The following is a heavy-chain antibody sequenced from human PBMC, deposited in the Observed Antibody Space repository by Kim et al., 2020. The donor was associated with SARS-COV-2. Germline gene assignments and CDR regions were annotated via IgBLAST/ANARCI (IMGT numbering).Heavy chain of an antibody. D-gene: IGHD3-9*01. CDR3: ASTLTGYYLRFDY. Sequence: SVKVSCKASGGTFSSYAISWVRQTPGQGLEWMGGIIPIFGTANYAQKFQGRVTITADESTSTAYMELSSLRSEDTAVYYCASTLTGYYLRFDYWGQGTLVTVSS. CDR2: IIPIFGTA. V-gene: IGHV1-69*13. J-gene: IGHJ4*02. CDR1: GGTFSSYA.